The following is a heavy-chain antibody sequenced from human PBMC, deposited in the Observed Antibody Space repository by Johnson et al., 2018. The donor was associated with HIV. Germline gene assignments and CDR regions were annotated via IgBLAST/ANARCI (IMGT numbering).Heavy chain of an antibody. CDR2: ISYDGSNK. Sequence: QMLLVESGGGVVQPGRSLRLSCAASGFTFSSYGMHWVRQAPGKGLEWVAVISYDGSNKYYADSVKGRFTISRDNSKNTLYLQMNSLRAEDTAVYYCARSTGPYSTYYYDSPDPDAFDIWGQGTMVTVSS. J-gene: IGHJ3*02. CDR1: GFTFSSYG. V-gene: IGHV3-30*19. CDR3: ARSTGPYSTYYYDSPDPDAFDI. D-gene: IGHD3-22*01.